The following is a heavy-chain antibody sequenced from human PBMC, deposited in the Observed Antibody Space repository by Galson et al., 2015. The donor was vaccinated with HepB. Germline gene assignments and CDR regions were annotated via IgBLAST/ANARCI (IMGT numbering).Heavy chain of an antibody. J-gene: IGHJ4*02. V-gene: IGHV3-49*04. CDR2: IRSKAYGGTT. D-gene: IGHD6-25*01. CDR3: RSATYDY. Sequence: SLRLSCAASGFTFGDYAMSWVRQAPGKGLEWVGFIRSKAYGGTTEYAASVKGRFTISRDDSKSIAYLQMNSLKTEDTAVYYCRSATYDYWGQGTLVTVSS. CDR1: GFTFGDYA.